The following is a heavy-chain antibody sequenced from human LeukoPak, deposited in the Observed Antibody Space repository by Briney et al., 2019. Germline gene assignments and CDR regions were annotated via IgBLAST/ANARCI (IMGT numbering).Heavy chain of an antibody. CDR1: GFTFSSYS. Sequence: PGGSLRLSCAASGFTFSSYSMNWVRQAPGKGLEWVSYISSSSSTIYYADSVKGRFTISRDNAKNSLYLQMNSLRAEDTAVYYCARDRERYFDWLLPPRDAFDIWGQGTMVTVSS. D-gene: IGHD3-9*01. CDR2: ISSSSSTI. J-gene: IGHJ3*02. V-gene: IGHV3-48*01. CDR3: ARDRERYFDWLLPPRDAFDI.